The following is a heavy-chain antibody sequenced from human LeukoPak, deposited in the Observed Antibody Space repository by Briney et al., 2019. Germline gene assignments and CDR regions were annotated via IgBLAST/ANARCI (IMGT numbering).Heavy chain of an antibody. CDR2: IYHSGST. J-gene: IGHJ5*02. V-gene: IGHV4-30-2*01. CDR3: ARVVGAARGGYNWCDP. D-gene: IGHD1-26*01. CDR1: GGSISSGGYS. Sequence: SETLSLTCAVSGGSISSGGYSWSWIRQPPGKGLEWIGYIYHSGSTYYNPSLKSRVTISVDRSKNQFSLKLSSVTAADTAVYYCARVVGAARGGYNWCDPWGQGTLVTVSS.